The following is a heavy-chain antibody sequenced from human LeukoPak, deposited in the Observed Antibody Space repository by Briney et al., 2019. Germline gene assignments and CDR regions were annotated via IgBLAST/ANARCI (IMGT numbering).Heavy chain of an antibody. D-gene: IGHD3-10*01. Sequence: ASVKVSCKASGYTFTSYYTHWVRQAPGQGLEWMGIINPSGGSTSYAQKSQGRVTMTRDMSTSTVYMELSSLRSEDTAVYYCARESMSITMVRGVTDYWGQGTLVTVSS. J-gene: IGHJ4*02. CDR3: ARESMSITMVRGVTDY. CDR2: INPSGGST. V-gene: IGHV1-46*01. CDR1: GYTFTSYY.